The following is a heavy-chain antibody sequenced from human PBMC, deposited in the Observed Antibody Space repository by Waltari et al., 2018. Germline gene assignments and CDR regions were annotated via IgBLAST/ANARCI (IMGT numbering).Heavy chain of an antibody. CDR1: GGTVSSYA. V-gene: IGHV1-69*12. D-gene: IGHD2-15*01. CDR2: ILPIFGTA. Sequence: QVQLVQSGAEVKKPGSSVKVSCKASGGTVSSYAYSWVRQAPGKGLEWMGGILPIFGTANYAPKFQGRVTITADESTSTAYMELSSLRSEDTTVYYCARDRVVVGSPWFDPWGQGTLVTVSS. J-gene: IGHJ5*02. CDR3: ARDRVVVGSPWFDP.